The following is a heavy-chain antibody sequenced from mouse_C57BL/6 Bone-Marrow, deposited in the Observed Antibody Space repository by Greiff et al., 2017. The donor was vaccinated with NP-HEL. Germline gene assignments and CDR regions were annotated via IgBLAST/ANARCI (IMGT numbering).Heavy chain of an antibody. CDR2: IYPGSGST. J-gene: IGHJ1*03. Sequence: QVQLKQPGAELVKPGASVKMSCKASGYNFTSDWITWVKQRPGQGLEWIGDIYPGSGSTNYNEKFKSKATLTVDTSSSKAYMQLISLTSYDSAFYYWARGITAVVGYFDVWGTGTTVTVSS. V-gene: IGHV1-55*01. D-gene: IGHD1-1*01. CDR1: GYNFTSDW. CDR3: ARGITAVVGYFDV.